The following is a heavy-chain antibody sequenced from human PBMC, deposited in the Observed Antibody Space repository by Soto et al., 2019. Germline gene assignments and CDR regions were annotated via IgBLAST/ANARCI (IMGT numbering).Heavy chain of an antibody. Sequence: QVQLVESGGGVVQPGRSLRLSCAASGFTFSSYGMHWVRQAPGKGLEWVAVISYDGSNKYYADSVKGRFIISRDNSKNTLYLQMNSLRTEDTAVYYCAKENYVWGSYHIDYWGQGTLVTVSS. CDR3: AKENYVWGSYHIDY. CDR1: GFTFSSYG. V-gene: IGHV3-30*18. CDR2: ISYDGSNK. J-gene: IGHJ4*02. D-gene: IGHD3-16*02.